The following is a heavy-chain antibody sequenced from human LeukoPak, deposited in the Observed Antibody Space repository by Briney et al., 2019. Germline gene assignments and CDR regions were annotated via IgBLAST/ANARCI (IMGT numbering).Heavy chain of an antibody. CDR3: ARGRPHYYDSSGYAFYYFDY. V-gene: IGHV4-34*01. CDR2: INHSGST. Sequence: SETLSLTCAVYGGSSSGSYWSWIRQPPGKGLEWIGEINHSGSTNYNPSLKSRVTISVDTSKNQFSLKLSSVTAADTAVYYCARGRPHYYDSSGYAFYYFDYWGQGTLVTVSS. D-gene: IGHD3-22*01. CDR1: GGSSSGSY. J-gene: IGHJ4*02.